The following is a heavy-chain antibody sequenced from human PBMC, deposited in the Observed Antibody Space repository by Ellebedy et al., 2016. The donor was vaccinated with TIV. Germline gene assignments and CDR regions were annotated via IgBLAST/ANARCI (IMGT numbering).Heavy chain of an antibody. CDR3: ARAHEYYDYVWGSYRYD. V-gene: IGHV1-2*02. J-gene: IGHJ4*02. D-gene: IGHD3-16*02. CDR1: GYTFTGYY. CDR2: INPNSGGT. Sequence: ASVKVSCKASGYTFTGYYMHWVRQAPGQGLEWMGWINPNSGGTNYAQKFQGRVTMTRDTSISTAYMELSRLRSDDTAVYYCARAHEYYDYVWGSYRYDWGQGTLVTVSS.